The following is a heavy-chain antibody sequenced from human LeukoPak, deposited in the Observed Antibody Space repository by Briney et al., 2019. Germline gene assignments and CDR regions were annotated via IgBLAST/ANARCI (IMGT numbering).Heavy chain of an antibody. J-gene: IGHJ3*02. Sequence: GGSLRLSCAASGFTFSSYSMNWVRQAPGKGLEWVSYISSSSSTIYYADSVKGRFTISRDNAKNSLYLQMNSLRAEDTAVYYCARGGSHSSSRYGAFDIWGQGTMVTVSS. V-gene: IGHV3-48*01. D-gene: IGHD6-13*01. CDR1: GFTFSSYS. CDR2: ISSSSSTI. CDR3: ARGGSHSSSRYGAFDI.